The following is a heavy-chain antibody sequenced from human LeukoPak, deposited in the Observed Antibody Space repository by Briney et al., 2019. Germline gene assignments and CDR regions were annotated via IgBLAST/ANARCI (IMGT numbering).Heavy chain of an antibody. CDR1: GGSFSGYY. CDR2: MYHSGST. V-gene: IGHV4-34*01. CDR3: VRLAQCVGSSCFAVHF. J-gene: IGHJ4*02. Sequence: TTSETLSLTCAVYGGSFSGYYWSWIRQPPGKGLEWIGSMYHSGSTYYNPSLQSRVTLSADTSNNQFSLRLTSVTAADTAVYYCVRLAQCVGSSCFAVHFWGQGTLVHVS. D-gene: IGHD2-2*01.